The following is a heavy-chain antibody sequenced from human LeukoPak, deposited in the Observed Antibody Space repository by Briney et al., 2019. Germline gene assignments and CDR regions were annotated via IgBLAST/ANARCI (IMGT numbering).Heavy chain of an antibody. CDR3: ARGLRVASFDY. V-gene: IGHV3-74*01. D-gene: IGHD3-3*01. CDR1: GFPFSTYW. Sequence: GGSLRLSCAASGFPFSTYWMHWVRQAPGKGLVWVSRINSDGSSTSYADSVKGRFTISRDNAKNTLYLQINGLRAEDTAVYYCARGLRVASFDYWGQGTLVTVSS. CDR2: INSDGSST. J-gene: IGHJ4*02.